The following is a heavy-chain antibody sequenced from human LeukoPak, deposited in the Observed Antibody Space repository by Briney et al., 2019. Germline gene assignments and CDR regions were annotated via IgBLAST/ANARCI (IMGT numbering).Heavy chain of an antibody. Sequence: ASVKVSCKTSGYTFTAYYMYWVRQAPGQGLEWMGWINPKSGGTNYAQKLQGRVTMTTDTSTSTAYMELRSLRSDDTAVYYCARDSRSQYNWNYLSPFDYWGQGTLVTVSS. CDR2: INPKSGGT. CDR3: ARDSRSQYNWNYLSPFDY. V-gene: IGHV1-2*02. CDR1: GYTFTAYY. J-gene: IGHJ4*02. D-gene: IGHD1-7*01.